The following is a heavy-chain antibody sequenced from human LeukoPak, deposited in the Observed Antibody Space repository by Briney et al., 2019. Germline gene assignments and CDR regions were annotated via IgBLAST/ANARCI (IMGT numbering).Heavy chain of an antibody. CDR3: ARDRLAVAGIDY. D-gene: IGHD6-19*01. V-gene: IGHV4-61*01. J-gene: IGHJ4*02. CDR2: IYYSGST. Sequence: SETLSLTCTVSGGSVSSGSYYWSWIRQPPGKGLEWIGYIYYSGSTNYNPSLKSRVTISVDTSKNQFSLKLSSVTAADTAVYYCARDRLAVAGIDYWGQGTLVTVS. CDR1: GGSVSSGSYY.